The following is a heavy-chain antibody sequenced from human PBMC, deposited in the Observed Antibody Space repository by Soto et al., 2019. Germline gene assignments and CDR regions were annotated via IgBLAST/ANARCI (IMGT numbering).Heavy chain of an antibody. Sequence: ASVKVSCKAPGYTFTSYAMHWVRQAPGQRLEWMGWINAGNGNTKYSRKFQGRVTITRDTSASTAYMELSSLRSEDTAVYYCARSEGYSYGYDAFDIWGQGTMVTVS. CDR3: ARSEGYSYGYDAFDI. D-gene: IGHD5-18*01. V-gene: IGHV1-3*01. CDR1: GYTFTSYA. J-gene: IGHJ3*02. CDR2: INAGNGNT.